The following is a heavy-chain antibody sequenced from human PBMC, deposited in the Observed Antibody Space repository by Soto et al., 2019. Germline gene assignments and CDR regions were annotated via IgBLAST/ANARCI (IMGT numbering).Heavy chain of an antibody. J-gene: IGHJ5*02. CDR1: GYTFTSYG. CDR3: AISPLEYSRPGWFSP. CDR2: ISAYNGNT. V-gene: IGHV1-18*01. D-gene: IGHD6-6*01. Sequence: ASVKVSCKASGYTFTSYGISWVRQAPGQGLEWMGWISAYNGNTNYARKLQGRVTMTTDTSTSTAYMELRSLRSDDTAVYYCAISPLEYSRPGWFSPWGKGPLVPVSS.